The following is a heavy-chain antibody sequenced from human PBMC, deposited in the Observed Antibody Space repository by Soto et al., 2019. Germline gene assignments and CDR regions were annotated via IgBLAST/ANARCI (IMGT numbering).Heavy chain of an antibody. CDR1: GGSFSGYY. D-gene: IGHD3-3*01. CDR3: GRLRLGSYYYYYGMDV. CDR2: INHSGST. J-gene: IGHJ6*02. Sequence: SETLSLTCAVYGGSFSGYYWSWIRQPPGKGLEWIGEINHSGSTNYNPSLKSRDSISVDTSKNQFSLKLSSVTAADTAVYYCGRLRLGSYYYYYGMDVWGQGTTVTVSS. V-gene: IGHV4-34*01.